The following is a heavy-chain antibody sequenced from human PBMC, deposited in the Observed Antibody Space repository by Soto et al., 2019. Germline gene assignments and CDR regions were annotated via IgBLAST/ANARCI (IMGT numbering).Heavy chain of an antibody. CDR2: ISGSGGST. Sequence: EVQLLESGGGLVQPGGSLRLSCAASGFTFSSYAMNWVRQAPGKGLEWVSVISGSGGSTYYADSVKGRFTISRDNSXXTLXLQMNSLRAEXTAVYYCARRGPGTYFDDWGQGTLVTASS. CDR3: ARRGPGTYFDD. D-gene: IGHD6-13*01. CDR1: GFTFSSYA. J-gene: IGHJ4*02. V-gene: IGHV3-23*01.